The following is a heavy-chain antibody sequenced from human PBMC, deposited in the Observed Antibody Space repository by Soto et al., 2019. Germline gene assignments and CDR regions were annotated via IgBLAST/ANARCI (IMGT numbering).Heavy chain of an antibody. CDR2: ISESTASK. CDR3: AKGPGYYPYDMDV. Sequence: GGALRLSCAASGFTFSSYAMSWVRQAPGKGLEWVSGISESTASKYYEESPKGRFTISRDNPENTPYLKMNNLRAEDTAVYYCAKGPGYYPYDMDVWGQGTTVTVSS. CDR1: GFTFSSYA. D-gene: IGHD3-22*01. J-gene: IGHJ6*02. V-gene: IGHV3-23*01.